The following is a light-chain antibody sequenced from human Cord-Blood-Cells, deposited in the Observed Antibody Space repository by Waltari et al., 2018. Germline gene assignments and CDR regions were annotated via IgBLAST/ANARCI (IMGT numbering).Light chain of an antibody. CDR3: SSYTSSSTLVV. Sequence: QSALTQPASVSGSPGQPITISCTGTSSDVGGYNYVSGYQQHPGKAPKLMIYDVSNRPSGVSNRFSGSKSGNTASLTISGLQAEDEADYYCSSYTSSSTLVVFGGGTKLTVL. CDR1: SSDVGGYNY. V-gene: IGLV2-14*01. J-gene: IGLJ2*01. CDR2: DVS.